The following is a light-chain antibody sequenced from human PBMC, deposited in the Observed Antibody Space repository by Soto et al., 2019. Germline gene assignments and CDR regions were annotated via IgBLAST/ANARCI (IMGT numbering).Light chain of an antibody. CDR2: GAS. J-gene: IGKJ2*01. V-gene: IGKV3-20*01. Sequence: EIVLTQSPGTLSLTTGERATLSCRATQSVISRFLAWYQQKPGQAPRLLIYGASSRATGIPDRFSGSGSGTDFTLTISRLEPEDFAVFYCQQYGSSPFTFGQGTKLEIK. CDR3: QQYGSSPFT. CDR1: QSVISRF.